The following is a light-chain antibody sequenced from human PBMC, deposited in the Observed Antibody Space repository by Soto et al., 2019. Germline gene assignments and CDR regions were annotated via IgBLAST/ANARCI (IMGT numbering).Light chain of an antibody. V-gene: IGKV3-20*01. CDR2: GAS. CDR3: QQYGRS. Sequence: EIVLTQSPDTLSLSPGERATLSCRASLSVSTNYLYWYQQKPGQAPRLLIYGASSRATGIADRFSGSGSLTDFTLTISRLDPEDFAVYYCQQYGRSFGQGTKVEIK. CDR1: LSVSTNY. J-gene: IGKJ1*01.